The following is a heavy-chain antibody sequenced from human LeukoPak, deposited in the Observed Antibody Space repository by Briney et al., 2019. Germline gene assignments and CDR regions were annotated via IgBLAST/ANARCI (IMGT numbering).Heavy chain of an antibody. CDR3: AGSLWFGEFPY. CDR2: INHSGST. V-gene: IGHV4-34*01. CDR1: GGSFSGYY. J-gene: IGHJ4*02. Sequence: PSETLSLTCAVYGGSFSGYYWSWIRQPPGKGLEWIGEINHSGSTNYNPSLKGRVTISVDTSKNQFSLKLSSVTAADTAVYYCAGSLWFGEFPYWGQGTLVTVSS. D-gene: IGHD3-10*01.